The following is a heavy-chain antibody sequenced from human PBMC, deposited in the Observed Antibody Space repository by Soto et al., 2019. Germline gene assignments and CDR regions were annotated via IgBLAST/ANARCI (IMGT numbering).Heavy chain of an antibody. D-gene: IGHD6-13*01. Sequence: QVQLQESGPGLLRPSDTLSLTCTVSGDSFSGYCWSWIRQPAGKGLEWIGRVYTNGATNYNPSLTSRVTVSVDTSRNQFSLKLRFVTAADTAVYYCAREAAEIVGDGYWCDPWGQGTLVTVSS. CDR3: AREAAEIVGDGYWCDP. CDR1: GDSFSGYC. CDR2: VYTNGAT. V-gene: IGHV4-4*07. J-gene: IGHJ5*02.